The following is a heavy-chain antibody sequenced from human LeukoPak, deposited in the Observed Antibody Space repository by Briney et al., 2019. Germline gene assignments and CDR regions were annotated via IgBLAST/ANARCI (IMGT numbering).Heavy chain of an antibody. V-gene: IGHV3-23*01. D-gene: IGHD2-2*01. Sequence: GGSLRLSCAASGFTFSSYAMSWVRQAPGKGLEWVSAISGSGGSTYYADSVKGRFTISRDNSKNTLYLQMNSLRAEDTAVYYCAKVNRSSTSCYWYYFDYWGQGTLVTVSS. CDR1: GFTFSSYA. CDR2: ISGSGGST. J-gene: IGHJ4*02. CDR3: AKVNRSSTSCYWYYFDY.